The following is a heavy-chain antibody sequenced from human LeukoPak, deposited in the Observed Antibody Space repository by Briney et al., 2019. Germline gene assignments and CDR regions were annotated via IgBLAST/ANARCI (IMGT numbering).Heavy chain of an antibody. Sequence: PRRSLRLSCAASGFTFSSYAMHWVRQAPGKGLEWVAVISYDGSNKYYADSVKGRFTISRDNSKNTLYLQMNSLRAEDTAVYYCARGPLGELYFDYWGQGTLVTVSS. D-gene: IGHD3-16*01. CDR2: ISYDGSNK. CDR1: GFTFSSYA. J-gene: IGHJ4*02. CDR3: ARGPLGELYFDY. V-gene: IGHV3-30-3*01.